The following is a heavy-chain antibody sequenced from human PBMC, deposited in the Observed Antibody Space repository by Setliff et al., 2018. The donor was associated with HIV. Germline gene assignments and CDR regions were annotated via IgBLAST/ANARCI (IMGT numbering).Heavy chain of an antibody. J-gene: IGHJ4*02. D-gene: IGHD2-21*02. Sequence: PSETLSLTCTVSGGSISSGGYYWSWIRQHPGKGLEWIGYIYYSGSTYYNPSLKSRVTISVDTSKNQFSLKLSSVAAADTAVYYCAICGGDCYSLDYWGQGTLVTVSS. V-gene: IGHV4-31*03. CDR3: AICGGDCYSLDY. CDR1: GGSISSGGYY. CDR2: IYYSGST.